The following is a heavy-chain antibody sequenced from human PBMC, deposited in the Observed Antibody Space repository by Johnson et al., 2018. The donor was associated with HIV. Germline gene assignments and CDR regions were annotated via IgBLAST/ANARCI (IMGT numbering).Heavy chain of an antibody. CDR2: ISYDGSNK. CDR1: GFTFSSYA. D-gene: IGHD6-13*01. J-gene: IGHJ3*02. V-gene: IGHV3-30-3*01. Sequence: QMLLVESGGGVVQPGRSLRLSCAASGFTFSSYAMHWVRQAPGKGLEWVAVISYDGSNKYYAASVKGRFTISSNNSKNTLYLQMNRLRAEDTAVYYCAKDAAAAALRAFDNWGQGTMVTVSS. CDR3: AKDAAAAALRAFDN.